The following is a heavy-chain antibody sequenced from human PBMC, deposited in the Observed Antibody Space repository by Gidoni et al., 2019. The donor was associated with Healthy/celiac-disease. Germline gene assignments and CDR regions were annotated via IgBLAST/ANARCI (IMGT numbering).Heavy chain of an antibody. CDR3: ARGSVEQWLVPGFDY. Sequence: QVQLQESGPGLVKPSETLSLTCTVSGGSVSSGSYYWSWIRQPPGKGLEWIGYIYYSGSTNYNPSLKSRVTISVDTSKNQFSLKLSSVTAADTAVYYCARGSVEQWLVPGFDYWGQGTLVTVSS. V-gene: IGHV4-61*01. D-gene: IGHD6-19*01. CDR2: IYYSGST. CDR1: GGSVSSGSYY. J-gene: IGHJ4*02.